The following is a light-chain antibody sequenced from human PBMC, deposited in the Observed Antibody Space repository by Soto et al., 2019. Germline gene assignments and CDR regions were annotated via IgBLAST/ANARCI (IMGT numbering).Light chain of an antibody. CDR2: GNT. CDR1: SSNIGAGYD. J-gene: IGLJ2*01. CDR3: LSFDSSLSVV. V-gene: IGLV1-40*01. Sequence: QSVLTQPPSVSGAPGQRVTISCTGGSSNIGAGYDVHWYQQLPGRAPKLLIYGNTNRPSGVPDRFSGSKSGTSASLAITRLQAEDEADYYCLSFDSSLSVVFGGGTKVTVL.